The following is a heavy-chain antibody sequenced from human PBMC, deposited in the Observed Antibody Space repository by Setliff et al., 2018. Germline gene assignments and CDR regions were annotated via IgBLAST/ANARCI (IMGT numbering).Heavy chain of an antibody. V-gene: IGHV4-38-2*01. CDR1: GYSISSGYY. CDR2: IYHSGST. J-gene: IGHJ5*02. Sequence: SSETLSLTCVVSGYSISSGYYWGWIRQPPGKGLEWIGSIYHSGSTYYIPSLKSRVTISVDTSKNQFSLKLSSVTAADTAVYYCARTNYYDSSTYFNWFDPWGQGTLVTVSS. D-gene: IGHD3-22*01. CDR3: ARTNYYDSSTYFNWFDP.